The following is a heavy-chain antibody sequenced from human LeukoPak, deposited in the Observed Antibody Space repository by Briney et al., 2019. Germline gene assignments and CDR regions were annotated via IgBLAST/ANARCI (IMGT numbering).Heavy chain of an antibody. CDR3: ARRLYDSGWYLDY. Sequence: GESLKISCNGSGYNFSTYWIGWVRQMPGKGLEWMGIIYPSDSDTRYSPSFQGQVTISADKSISTAYLQWSSLKASDTAMYYCARRLYDSGWYLDYWGQGTLVTVSS. CDR1: GYNFSTYW. D-gene: IGHD6-19*01. CDR2: IYPSDSDT. J-gene: IGHJ4*02. V-gene: IGHV5-51*01.